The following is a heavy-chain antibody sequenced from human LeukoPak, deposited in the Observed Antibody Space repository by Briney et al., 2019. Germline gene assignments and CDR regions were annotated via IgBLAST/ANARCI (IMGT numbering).Heavy chain of an antibody. CDR2: ISGTSSYI. V-gene: IGHV3-21*01. Sequence: GGSLRLSCAASGFTFSSYYMSWVRQAPGKGLEWVSSISGTSSYIYFADSLKGRFTISRDNAKNSLYLQMNSLRADDKVVYYCARRTYDGGNWYFDLWGRGPLVPLSS. CDR1: GFTFSSYY. CDR3: ARRTYDGGNWYFDL. D-gene: IGHD3-16*01. J-gene: IGHJ2*01.